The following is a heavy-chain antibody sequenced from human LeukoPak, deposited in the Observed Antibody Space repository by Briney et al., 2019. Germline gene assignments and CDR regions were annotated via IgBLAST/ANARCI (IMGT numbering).Heavy chain of an antibody. J-gene: IGHJ3*02. CDR2: IYPGDSDT. V-gene: IGHV5-51*01. D-gene: IGHD3-22*01. CDR1: GYRFTSYW. Sequence: GESLQISCKGSGYRFTSYWSGWVRQLPGKGVEWMGIIYPGDSDTRYSPSFQGQVTISADKSISTAYLQWSSLKASDTAMYYCASKGYYHLDAFDIWGQGTMVTVSS. CDR3: ASKGYYHLDAFDI.